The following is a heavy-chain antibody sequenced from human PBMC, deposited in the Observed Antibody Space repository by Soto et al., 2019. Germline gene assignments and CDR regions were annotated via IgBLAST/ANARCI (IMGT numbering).Heavy chain of an antibody. V-gene: IGHV3-30*03. CDR2: ISYDGTEK. D-gene: IGHD3-10*01. Sequence: GGSLRLSCAASGFSSRSHGMHWVRQAPGKGLEWVAVISYDGTEKAYADSVQGRVIISREDAESKVDMQINSLRPEDTAMYYCAMAQYFQGSGSYYPAYYYYVMDVWGEGTTVTVSS. J-gene: IGHJ6*04. CDR1: GFSSRSHG. CDR3: AMAQYFQGSGSYYPAYYYYVMDV.